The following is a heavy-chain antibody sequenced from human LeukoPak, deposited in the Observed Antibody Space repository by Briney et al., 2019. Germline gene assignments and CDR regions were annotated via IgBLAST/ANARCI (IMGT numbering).Heavy chain of an antibody. D-gene: IGHD6-13*01. CDR3: ARDGRPRIAAAGTLGDAFDI. J-gene: IGHJ3*02. V-gene: IGHV1-69*06. Sequence: ASVKVSCKASGGTFSSYAISWVRQAPGQGLEWMGGIIPIFGTANYAQKFQGRVTITADKSTSTAYMELSSLRSEDTAMYYCARDGRPRIAAAGTLGDAFDIWGQGTMVTVSS. CDR1: GGTFSSYA. CDR2: IIPIFGTA.